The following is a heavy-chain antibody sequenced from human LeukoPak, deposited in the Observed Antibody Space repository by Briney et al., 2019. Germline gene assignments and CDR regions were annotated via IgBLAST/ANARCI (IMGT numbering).Heavy chain of an antibody. CDR1: GYTFTGYY. D-gene: IGHD3-10*01. Sequence: ASVKVSCKASGYTFTGYYMHRVRQAPGQGLEWMGWINPNSGGTNYAQKFQGRVTMTRDTSISTAYMELSRLRSDDTAVYYCARVYYYGSGSYPIYYYYGMDVWGQGTTVTVSS. J-gene: IGHJ6*02. CDR3: ARVYYYGSGSYPIYYYYGMDV. V-gene: IGHV1-2*02. CDR2: INPNSGGT.